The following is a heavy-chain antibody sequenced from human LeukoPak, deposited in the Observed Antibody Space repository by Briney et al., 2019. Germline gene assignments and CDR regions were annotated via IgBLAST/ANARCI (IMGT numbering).Heavy chain of an antibody. Sequence: PGGSLRLSCAASGFTFSSYGMSWVRQAPGKGLEWVSAISATGGTTYYADSVKGRFTISRDNSKNTLYLQMDSLRAEDTAVYYCAKERSAARREGDAFDIWGQGTMVTVSS. CDR1: GFTFSSYG. CDR3: AKERSAARREGDAFDI. D-gene: IGHD6-6*01. V-gene: IGHV3-23*01. CDR2: ISATGGTT. J-gene: IGHJ3*02.